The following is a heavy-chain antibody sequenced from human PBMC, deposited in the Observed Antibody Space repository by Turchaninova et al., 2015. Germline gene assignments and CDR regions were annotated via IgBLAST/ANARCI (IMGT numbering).Heavy chain of an antibody. D-gene: IGHD4-17*01. J-gene: IGHJ4*02. Sequence: QVQLQQWGAGLLKPSETLSLTCGVTDEYFRGYSWSWIRHPPGQWLEWIGEINRSGSPTYNPSLKSRVSISRDTSKNQVSLKLTSVTAADTAVYYCAKSDRNTLTTHYWGQGTLVTVSS. CDR2: INRSGSP. V-gene: IGHV4-34*01. CDR1: DEYFRGYS. CDR3: AKSDRNTLTTHY.